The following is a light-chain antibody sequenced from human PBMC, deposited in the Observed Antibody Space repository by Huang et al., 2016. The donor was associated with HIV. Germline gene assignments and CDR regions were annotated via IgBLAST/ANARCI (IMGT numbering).Light chain of an antibody. J-gene: IGKJ1*01. CDR2: GAS. V-gene: IGKV3-20*01. CDR3: QQYGSSGT. CDR1: QRVNDNY. Sequence: SPGERATLSCRASQRVNDNYLAWYQQKPGQAPRLLIYGASPRATGIPDRFRGSGSVTDFTLTIIRLAPEDFAVYYCQQYGSSGTFGQGTRVDI.